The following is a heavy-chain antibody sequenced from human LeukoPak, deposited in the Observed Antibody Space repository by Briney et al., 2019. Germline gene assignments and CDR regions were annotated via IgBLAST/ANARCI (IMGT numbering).Heavy chain of an antibody. D-gene: IGHD4-17*01. J-gene: IGHJ6*02. CDR1: GGSISSYY. V-gene: IGHV4-59*01. Sequence: SETLSFSCTASGGSISSYYWSWIRQPPGKGLGWIGYIYYSGSTNYTPSLKSRVTISVDTSKNQFSLKLSSVTAADTAVYYCARANGDYGYYYYGMDVWGQGTTVTVSS. CDR2: IYYSGST. CDR3: ARANGDYGYYYYGMDV.